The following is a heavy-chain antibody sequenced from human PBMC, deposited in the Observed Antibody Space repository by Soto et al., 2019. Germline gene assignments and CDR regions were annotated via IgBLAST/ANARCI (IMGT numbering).Heavy chain of an antibody. D-gene: IGHD4-4*01. V-gene: IGHV1-69*13. Sequence: GASVKVSCKASGGTFSSYAISWVRQAPGQGLEWMGGIIPIFGTANYAQKFQGRVTITADESTSTAYMELSSLRSEDTAVYYCARVHMTTVTTYYYYGMDVWGQGTTVTVYS. CDR2: IIPIFGTA. CDR1: GGTFSSYA. J-gene: IGHJ6*02. CDR3: ARVHMTTVTTYYYYGMDV.